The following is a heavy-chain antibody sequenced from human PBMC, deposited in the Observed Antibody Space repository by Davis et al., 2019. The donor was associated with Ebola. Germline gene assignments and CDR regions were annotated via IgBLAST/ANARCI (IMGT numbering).Heavy chain of an antibody. D-gene: IGHD4-17*01. V-gene: IGHV1-18*01. CDR1: GYTFSGYA. CDR3: ARDATTVTTIWFDP. CDR2: INVYNGHT. Sequence: AVSVKVSCKTSGYTFSGYAISWMRQAPGQGLEWIGRINVYNGHTNYAQNFQGRVTVSTDTSTSIAYMELRSLRSDDTALYYCARDATTVTTIWFDPWGQGTLVTVSS. J-gene: IGHJ5*02.